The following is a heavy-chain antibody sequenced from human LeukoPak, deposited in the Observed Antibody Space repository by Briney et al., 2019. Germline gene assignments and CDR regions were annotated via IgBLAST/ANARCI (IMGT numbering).Heavy chain of an antibody. D-gene: IGHD6-19*01. CDR2: IKQDGSDR. Sequence: PPGGSLRLSCEASGFTFSTYWMSWVRQAPGKGLEWVAKIKQDGSDRYYVDSVKGRFTISRDNAKNSLYVQMNSLSAEDTAVYYCVRDRGWSTFDYWGQGTLVTVSS. CDR1: GFTFSTYW. CDR3: VRDRGWSTFDY. J-gene: IGHJ4*02. V-gene: IGHV3-7*01.